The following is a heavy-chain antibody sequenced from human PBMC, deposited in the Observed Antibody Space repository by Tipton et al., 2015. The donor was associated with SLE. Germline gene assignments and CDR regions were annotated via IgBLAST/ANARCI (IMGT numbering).Heavy chain of an antibody. D-gene: IGHD5-24*01. CDR2: IYYSGST. Sequence: TLSLTCTVSGGSISSYYWSWIRQPPGKGLEWIGYIYYSGSTNYNPSLKSRVTISVGTSKNQFSLKLSSVTAADTAVYYCARARDGYTLGIHFFDIWGQGTMVTVSS. J-gene: IGHJ3*02. CDR1: GGSISSYY. V-gene: IGHV4-59*07. CDR3: ARARDGYTLGIHFFDI.